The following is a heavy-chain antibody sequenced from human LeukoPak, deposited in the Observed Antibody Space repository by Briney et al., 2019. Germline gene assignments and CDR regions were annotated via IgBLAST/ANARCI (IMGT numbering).Heavy chain of an antibody. CDR1: GGSISSSSYY. V-gene: IGHV4-39*07. Sequence: PSETLSLTCTVSGGSISSSSYYWGWIRQPPGKGLEWIGSIYYSGSTYYNPSLKSRVTISVDTSKNQFSLKLSSVTAADTAVYYCARSCSGGSCYGTRFDPWGQGTLVTVSS. CDR2: IYYSGST. CDR3: ARSCSGGSCYGTRFDP. J-gene: IGHJ5*02. D-gene: IGHD2-15*01.